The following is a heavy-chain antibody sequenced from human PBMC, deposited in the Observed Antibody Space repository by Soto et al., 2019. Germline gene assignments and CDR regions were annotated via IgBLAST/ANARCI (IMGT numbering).Heavy chain of an antibody. CDR1: GGSISSGDYY. D-gene: IGHD6-13*01. V-gene: IGHV4-30-4*01. CDR2: IYYSGST. Sequence: SETLSLTCTVSGGSISSGDYYWSWIRQPPGKGLEWIGYIYYSGSTYYNPSLKSRVTISVDTPKNQFSLKLSSVTAADTAVYYCARDLQQLVDYYYYGMDVWGQGTTVTVSS. CDR3: ARDLQQLVDYYYYGMDV. J-gene: IGHJ6*02.